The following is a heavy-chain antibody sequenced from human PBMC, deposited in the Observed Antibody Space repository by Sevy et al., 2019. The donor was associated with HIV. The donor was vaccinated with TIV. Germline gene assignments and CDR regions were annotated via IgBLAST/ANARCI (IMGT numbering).Heavy chain of an antibody. CDR3: ARVGVYYYDSSGPFDY. D-gene: IGHD3-22*01. CDR2: IKQDGSEK. J-gene: IGHJ4*02. Sequence: GGSLRLSCAASGFTFSSYWMSWVRQAPGKGLEWVANIKQDGSEKYYVDSVKGRFTISGDNAKNSLYLQMNSLRAEDTAVYYCARVGVYYYDSSGPFDYWGQGTLVTVSS. V-gene: IGHV3-7*01. CDR1: GFTFSSYW.